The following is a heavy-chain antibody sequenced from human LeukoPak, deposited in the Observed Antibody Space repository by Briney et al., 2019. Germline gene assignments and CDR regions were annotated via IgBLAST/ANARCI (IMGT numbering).Heavy chain of an antibody. V-gene: IGHV3-11*01. CDR1: GLTFSDYY. CDR3: ARDLGYIDY. Sequence: GGSLRLSCAASGLTFSDYYTSWIRQAPGKGLEWLSYIGSSGYTIFHADSVKGRFTISRDNAKNSLYLQMNSLRDEDTAVYYCARDLGYIDYWGQGTLVTVSS. J-gene: IGHJ4*02. CDR2: IGSSGYTI.